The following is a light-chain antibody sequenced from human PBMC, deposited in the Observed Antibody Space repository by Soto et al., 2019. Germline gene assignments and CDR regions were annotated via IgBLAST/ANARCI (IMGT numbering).Light chain of an antibody. CDR3: QQSDSTPYT. J-gene: IGKJ2*01. CDR2: GSS. V-gene: IGKV1-12*01. CDR1: QGLGVW. Sequence: DIQMTQSPSSVSASVGDRVTITCRASQGLGVWLGWYQQKPGKAPQLLIFGSSGLQTGVPSRFSGSGSGTDFTLTIASLQPEDFSTYYCQQSDSTPYTFGQGTKVEI.